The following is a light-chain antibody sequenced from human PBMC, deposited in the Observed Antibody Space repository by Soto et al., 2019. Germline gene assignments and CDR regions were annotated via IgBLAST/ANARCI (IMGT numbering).Light chain of an antibody. CDR2: AVS. CDR1: SSDVGLYDY. CDR3: SSYTSDSSYV. J-gene: IGLJ1*01. Sequence: SVPAQPASVSVSPGQSITISCTGTSSDVGLYDYVSWYQQHPGKAPQLMIYAVSKRPSGVSNRFSASKSGNTASLFISGLQAEDEADYYCSSYTSDSSYVFGAGTKVTVL. V-gene: IGLV2-14*01.